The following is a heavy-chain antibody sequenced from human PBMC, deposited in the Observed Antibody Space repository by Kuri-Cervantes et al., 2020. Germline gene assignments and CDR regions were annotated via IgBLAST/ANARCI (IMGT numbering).Heavy chain of an antibody. CDR2: INPNSGGT. CDR1: GYTFTSYG. J-gene: IGHJ5*02. Sequence: SVNVSCQASGYTFTSYGISWVRQAPGQGPEWMGWINPNSGGTNYAQRFQGRVTMTRDTSISTAYMELSRLRSDDTAVYHCASRRRPAANTVTTRRGNQPPDNWFDPWGQGTLVTVSS. CDR3: ASRRRPAANTVTTRRGNQPPDNWFDP. V-gene: IGHV1-2*02. D-gene: IGHD4-17*01.